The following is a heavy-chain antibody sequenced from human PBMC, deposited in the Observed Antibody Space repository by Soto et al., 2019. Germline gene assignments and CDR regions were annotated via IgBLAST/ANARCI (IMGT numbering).Heavy chain of an antibody. J-gene: IGHJ4*02. V-gene: IGHV3-30*04. CDR2: ISSDGNTK. CDR1: GFTVSTHA. D-gene: IGHD1-26*01. CDR3: ARASRGQSCFDC. Sequence: VQQAESGGGVVHPGRSLRLSCAASGFTVSTHAMHWVRQAPGKGLEWVAVISSDGNTKYYADSVKGRFTISRDNSKNTLFLQMNSRRLEDTAVYYCARASRGQSCFDCWGQGTLVTVSS.